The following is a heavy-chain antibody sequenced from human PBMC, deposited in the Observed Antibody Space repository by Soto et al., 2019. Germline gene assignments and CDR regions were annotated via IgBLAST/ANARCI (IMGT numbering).Heavy chain of an antibody. J-gene: IGHJ6*02. CDR1: GFTFSSNY. D-gene: IGHD1-26*01. V-gene: IGHV3-53*01. CDR3: ARVGTEHGMDV. CDR2: IYSGGST. Sequence: PXGSLMLSLAASGFTFSSNYMSWVRQAPGKGLEWVSVIYSGGSTYYADSVKGRFTISRDNSKNTLYLQMNSLRAEDTAVYYCARVGTEHGMDVWGQGTTVTVSS.